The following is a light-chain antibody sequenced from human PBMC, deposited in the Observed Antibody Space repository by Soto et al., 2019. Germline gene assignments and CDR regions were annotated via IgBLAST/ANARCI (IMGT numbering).Light chain of an antibody. CDR3: QQRSNSIT. V-gene: IGKV3-11*01. J-gene: IGKJ5*01. Sequence: EIVLTQSPDTLSLSPGARGPLSCRASQSVGRNVAWYQQRPGQAPRLLIYDASNRATGIPDRFSGSGSGTDFTLTISSLEPEDFAVYHCQQRSNSITFGQGTRLEIK. CDR2: DAS. CDR1: QSVGRN.